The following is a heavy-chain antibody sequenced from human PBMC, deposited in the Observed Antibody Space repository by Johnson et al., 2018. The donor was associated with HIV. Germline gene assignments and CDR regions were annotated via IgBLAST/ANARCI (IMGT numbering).Heavy chain of an antibody. J-gene: IGHJ3*02. V-gene: IGHV3-11*04. CDR3: ARERNYGTHAAFDI. CDR1: GFTFSDYY. Sequence: QVQLVESGGGLVKPGGSLRLSCAASGFTFSDYYMSWIRQAPGKGLEWVSYISSSGSTIYYADSVKGRFTISRDNATNSLYLQMNSLRAEDTAVYYLARERNYGTHAAFDIWGQGTMVTVSS. CDR2: ISSSGSTI. D-gene: IGHD1-7*01.